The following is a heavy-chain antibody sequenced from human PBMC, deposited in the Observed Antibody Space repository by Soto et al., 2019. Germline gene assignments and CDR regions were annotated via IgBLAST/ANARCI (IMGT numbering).Heavy chain of an antibody. CDR2: IFSSGES. CDR1: GFTVSSTY. J-gene: IGHJ4*02. Sequence: GGSLRLSCAASGFTVSSTYMSWVRQAPGKGLEWVSIIFSSGESFYADSVKGRFTISRDSSDNTVYLQMNSLKAEDTAAYYCARGGIGMVRTFDHWGQGTLVTVS. V-gene: IGHV3-53*01. D-gene: IGHD3-10*01. CDR3: ARGGIGMVRTFDH.